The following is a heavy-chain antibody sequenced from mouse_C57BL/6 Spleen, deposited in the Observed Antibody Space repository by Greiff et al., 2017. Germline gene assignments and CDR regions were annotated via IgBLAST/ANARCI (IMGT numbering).Heavy chain of an antibody. J-gene: IGHJ3*01. Sequence: VQLQESGAELVRPGSSVKLSCKASGYTFTSYWMHWVKQRPIQGLEWIGNIDPSDSETHYNQKFKDKATLTVDKSSSTAYMQLSSLTSEDSAVYYCASSSDYGSTHWGQGTLVTVSA. D-gene: IGHD1-1*01. CDR3: ASSSDYGSTH. V-gene: IGHV1-52*01. CDR2: IDPSDSET. CDR1: GYTFTSYW.